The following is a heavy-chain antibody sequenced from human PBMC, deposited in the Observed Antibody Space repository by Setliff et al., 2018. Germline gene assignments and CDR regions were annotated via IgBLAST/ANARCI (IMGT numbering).Heavy chain of an antibody. CDR3: AKGGVAGLDS. CDR1: GGSISGSNW. V-gene: IGHV4-4*02. J-gene: IGHJ4*02. D-gene: IGHD6-19*01. CDR2: IHHSGTT. Sequence: SETLSLTCAVSGGSISGSNWWTWVRQPPGKGLEWIGEIHHSGTTNYNSSLRSRVTISVDTSKNHFPLDLNSVTAADTAMYYCAKGGVAGLDSWGQGSLVTVSS.